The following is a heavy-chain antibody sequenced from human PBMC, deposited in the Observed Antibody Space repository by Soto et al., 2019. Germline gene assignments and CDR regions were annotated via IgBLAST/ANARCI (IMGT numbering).Heavy chain of an antibody. Sequence: PGGSLRLSCAASGFTFSISTMNWVRQAPGKRLEWVSSISSGTTYSYYAGSVKGRFSISRDNAKSSLYLQMNSLRVDDTAVYYCARDQTVAGPTTFDYCGQGTLVTVFS. D-gene: IGHD6-19*01. J-gene: IGHJ4*02. CDR2: ISSGTTYS. CDR3: ARDQTVAGPTTFDY. CDR1: GFTFSIST. V-gene: IGHV3-21*06.